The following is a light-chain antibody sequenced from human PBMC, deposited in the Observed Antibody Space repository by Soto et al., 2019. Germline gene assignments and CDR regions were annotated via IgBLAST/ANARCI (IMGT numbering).Light chain of an antibody. V-gene: IGLV2-8*01. Sequence: QSALTQPPSASGSPRQSVTLSFPGNSSDVGGYNCVSWYQQHSGKAPELMISEVSKRPPGVPDGFSGSKSGNTVSLTVSGLQAEDEADYYCSSYAGSHTVLFGGGTKRTVL. CDR3: SSYAGSHTVL. CDR1: SSDVGGYNC. CDR2: EVS. J-gene: IGLJ2*01.